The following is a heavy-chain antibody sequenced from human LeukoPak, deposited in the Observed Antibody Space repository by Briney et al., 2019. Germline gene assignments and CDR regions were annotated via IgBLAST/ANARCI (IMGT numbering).Heavy chain of an antibody. CDR3: TKGTIWLPFDY. Sequence: PGGSLRLSCAASEFTFSNYAMSWARQAPGKGLDWVSAISCSGGSTYYTDSVKGRFTISRDNSKNTLYLQMNSLRAEDTAVYYCTKGTIWLPFDYWGQGTLVTVSS. V-gene: IGHV3-23*01. CDR1: EFTFSNYA. CDR2: ISCSGGST. J-gene: IGHJ4*02. D-gene: IGHD5-18*01.